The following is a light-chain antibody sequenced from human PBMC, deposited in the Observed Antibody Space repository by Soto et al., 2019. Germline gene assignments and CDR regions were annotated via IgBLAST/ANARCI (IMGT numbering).Light chain of an antibody. V-gene: IGKV3-20*01. CDR3: QHYGGSPIT. CDR1: QSVSSSY. Sequence: EIVLTQSPGTLSLSPGERATLSCKSSQSVSSSYLAWYQQKPGQAPRLLIYGASSRATGIPDRFSGSGSGTDFTLTISRLEPEDVAVFYCQHYGGSPITFGQGTRLEIK. CDR2: GAS. J-gene: IGKJ5*01.